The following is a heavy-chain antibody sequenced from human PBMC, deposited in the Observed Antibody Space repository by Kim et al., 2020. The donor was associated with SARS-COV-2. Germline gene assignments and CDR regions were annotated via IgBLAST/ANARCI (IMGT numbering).Heavy chain of an antibody. V-gene: IGHV4-34*01. CDR2: INHSGST. D-gene: IGHD3-22*01. CDR3: ARVGFYYYDSSGPGFDP. Sequence: SETLSLTCAVYGGSFSGYYWSWIRHPPGKGLEWIGEINHSGSTNYNPSLKSRVTISVDTSKNQFSLKLSSVTAADTAVYYCARVGFYYYDSSGPGFDPWG. J-gene: IGHJ5*02. CDR1: GGSFSGYY.